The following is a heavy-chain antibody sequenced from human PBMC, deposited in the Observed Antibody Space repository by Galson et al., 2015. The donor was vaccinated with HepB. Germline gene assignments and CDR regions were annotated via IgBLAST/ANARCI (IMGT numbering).Heavy chain of an antibody. D-gene: IGHD3-9*01. Sequence: SVKVSCKASGYTFTSYYIHWVRQAPGQGLEWMGIIDPSGGSTSYAQKFQGGITMTRDTSTSTVYMELSSLTSEDTAVYYCARAPPHPANTHARPLTGSDPWGQGTLVTVSS. CDR3: ARAPPHPANTHARPLTGSDP. CDR2: IDPSGGST. J-gene: IGHJ5*02. V-gene: IGHV1-46*01. CDR1: GYTFTSYY.